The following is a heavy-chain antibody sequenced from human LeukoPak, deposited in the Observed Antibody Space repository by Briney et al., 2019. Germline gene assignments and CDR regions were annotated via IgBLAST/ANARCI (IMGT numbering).Heavy chain of an antibody. Sequence: PSETLSLTCTVSGGSITNYYWSWIRQPPGKGLEWIGYIYYSGSTNYNPSLKSRVTISVDTSKNQFSLNLSSVTAADTAVYYCARAVVTGPADYWGQGTLVTVSS. CDR3: ARAVVTGPADY. D-gene: IGHD4-23*01. CDR2: IYYSGST. V-gene: IGHV4-59*01. CDR1: GGSITNYY. J-gene: IGHJ4*02.